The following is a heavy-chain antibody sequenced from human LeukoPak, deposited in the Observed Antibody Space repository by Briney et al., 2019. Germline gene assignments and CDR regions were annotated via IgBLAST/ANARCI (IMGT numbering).Heavy chain of an antibody. D-gene: IGHD2-15*01. V-gene: IGHV3-30-3*01. CDR1: GFPFSTYA. Sequence: PGGSLRLSCAASGFPFSTYAMHWVRQAPGKGLEWVALISYDGSNKYYADSVGGRFTVSRDNSKNTLYLQMNSLRAEDTAVYYCARQTSGVSHNWFDPWGQGTLVTVSS. CDR3: ARQTSGVSHNWFDP. CDR2: ISYDGSNK. J-gene: IGHJ5*02.